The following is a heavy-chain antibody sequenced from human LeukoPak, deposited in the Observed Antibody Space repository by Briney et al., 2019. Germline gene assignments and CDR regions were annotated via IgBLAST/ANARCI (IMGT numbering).Heavy chain of an antibody. CDR3: ARDKRYQLLLGYYMDV. J-gene: IGHJ6*03. V-gene: IGHV4-34*01. D-gene: IGHD2-2*01. CDR1: GGSFSGYY. Sequence: PSETLSLTCAVYGGSFSGYYWSWIRQPPGKGLEWIGEINHSGSTNYNPSLKSRVTISVDTSKNQFSLKLSSVTAADTAVYYCARDKRYQLLLGYYMDVWGKGTTVTVSS. CDR2: INHSGST.